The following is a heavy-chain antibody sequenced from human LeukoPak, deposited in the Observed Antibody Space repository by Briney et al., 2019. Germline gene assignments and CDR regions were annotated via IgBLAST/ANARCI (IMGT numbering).Heavy chain of an antibody. D-gene: IGHD4-23*01. Sequence: ASVKVSCKASGYTFTGYYMHWVRQAPGQGLEWTGWINPNSGGTNYAQKFQGRVTMTRDTSISTAYMELSRLRSDDTAMYYCARAVATAGNDYWVQGTLVTVSS. V-gene: IGHV1-2*02. CDR3: ARAVATAGNDY. J-gene: IGHJ4*02. CDR2: INPNSGGT. CDR1: GYTFTGYY.